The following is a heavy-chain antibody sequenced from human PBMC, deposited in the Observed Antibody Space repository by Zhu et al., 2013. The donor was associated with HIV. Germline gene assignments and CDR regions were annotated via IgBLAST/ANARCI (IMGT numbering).Heavy chain of an antibody. V-gene: IGHV1-46*03. CDR3: ARGSLDYYDSSGYLPLIDY. J-gene: IGHJ4*02. CDR1: GYTFTSYY. D-gene: IGHD3-22*01. Sequence: QVQLVQSGAEVKKPGASVKVSCKASGYTFTSYYMHWVRQAPGQGLEWMGIINPSGGSTSYAQKFQGRVTMTRDTSTSTVYMELSSLRSEDTAVYYCARGSLDYYDSSGYLPLIDYWGQGTLVTVSS. CDR2: INPSGGST.